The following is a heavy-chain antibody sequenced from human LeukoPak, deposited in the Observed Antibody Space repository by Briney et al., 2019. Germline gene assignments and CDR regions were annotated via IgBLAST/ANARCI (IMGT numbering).Heavy chain of an antibody. CDR3: ARLFGVVSNIDY. Sequence: ASVKVSCKASGGTFSSYAISWVRQAPGQGLEWMGGIIPIFGTANYAQKLQGRVTMTTDTSTSTAYMELRSLRSDDTAVYYCARLFGVVSNIDYRGQGTLVTVSS. V-gene: IGHV1-69*05. CDR1: GGTFSSYA. J-gene: IGHJ4*02. CDR2: IIPIFGTA. D-gene: IGHD3-3*01.